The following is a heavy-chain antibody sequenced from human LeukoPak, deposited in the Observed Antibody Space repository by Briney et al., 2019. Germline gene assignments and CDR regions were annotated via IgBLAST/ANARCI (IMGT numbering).Heavy chain of an antibody. CDR3: ARDLTRKAGYDYVWGSYRRDDY. V-gene: IGHV3-30-3*01. J-gene: IGHJ4*02. Sequence: PGRSLRLSCAASGFTFSSYAMHWVRQAPGKGLEWVAVISYDGSNKYYADSVKGRFTISRDNSKNTLYLQMNSLRAKDTAVYYCARDLTRKAGYDYVWGSYRRDDYWGQGTLVTVSS. CDR1: GFTFSSYA. CDR2: ISYDGSNK. D-gene: IGHD3-16*02.